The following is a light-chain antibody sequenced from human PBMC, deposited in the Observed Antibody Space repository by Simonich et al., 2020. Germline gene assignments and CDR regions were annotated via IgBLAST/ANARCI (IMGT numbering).Light chain of an antibody. CDR2: EGS. CDR3: CSYAGSSTVV. V-gene: IGLV2-23*01. J-gene: IGLJ2*01. CDR1: SSDVGSYNL. Sequence: QSALTQPASVSGSPAQSITISCTGTSSDVGSYNLVSWYQQHPGKALKLMIYEGSKRPSGVSNRFSGSKSGNTASLTISGLQAEDEADYYCCSYAGSSTVVFGGGTKLTVL.